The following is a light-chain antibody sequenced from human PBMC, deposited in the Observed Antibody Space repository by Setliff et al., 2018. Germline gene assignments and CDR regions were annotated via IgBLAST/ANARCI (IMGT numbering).Light chain of an antibody. CDR2: EVS. CDR3: CSYAGSSTFVV. CDR1: SSDVGSYNL. Sequence: SALTQPASVSGSPGQSITISCTGTSSDVGSYNLVSWYQQHPGKAPKLMICEVSKRPSGVSNRFSGSKSGNTASLTISGLQAEDEADYYCCSYAGSSTFVVFGGGTQLT. J-gene: IGLJ2*01. V-gene: IGLV2-23*02.